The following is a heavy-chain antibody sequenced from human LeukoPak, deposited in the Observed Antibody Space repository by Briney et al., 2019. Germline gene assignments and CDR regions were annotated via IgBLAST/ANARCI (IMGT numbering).Heavy chain of an antibody. V-gene: IGHV1-46*01. CDR3: VRDFLGYSYGYSTKFDP. J-gene: IGHJ5*02. CDR1: GYSFTSYY. D-gene: IGHD5-18*01. CDR2: INPRTGST. Sequence: ASVKVSCKASGYSFTSYYVRWVRQAPGQGLEWVGIINPRTGSTTYAQKVQGRVIVTRDTSTSTVYMELSSLRSEDTAVYYCVRDFLGYSYGYSTKFDPWGQGTLVTVSS.